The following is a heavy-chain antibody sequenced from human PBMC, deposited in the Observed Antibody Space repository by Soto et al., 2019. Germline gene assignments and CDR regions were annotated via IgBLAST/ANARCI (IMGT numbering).Heavy chain of an antibody. Sequence: EVQLLESGGGLVKPGGSLRLSCAASGFTFSKYAMSWVRLAPGKGLEWVSSISANGGRTDYADSVKGRFTISRDNFQHILSLKMDSLRGDDTALYFCAKDKYTDSVRKVWFFDYWGRGTLVTVSS. D-gene: IGHD2-15*01. V-gene: IGHV3-23*01. CDR3: AKDKYTDSVRKVWFFDY. J-gene: IGHJ2*01. CDR2: ISANGGRT. CDR1: GFTFSKYA.